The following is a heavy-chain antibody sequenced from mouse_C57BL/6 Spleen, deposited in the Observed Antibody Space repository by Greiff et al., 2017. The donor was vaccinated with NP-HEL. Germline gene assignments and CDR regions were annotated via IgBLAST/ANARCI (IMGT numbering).Heavy chain of an antibody. D-gene: IGHD2-4*01. CDR3: ARERDYDYDDYAMDY. V-gene: IGHV1-64*01. CDR1: GYTFTSYW. Sequence: VQLQQPGAELVKPGASVKLSCKASGYTFTSYWMHWVQQRPGQGLEWIGMIHPNSGSTNYNEKFKSKATLTVDKSSSTAYMQLSSLTSEDSAVYYCARERDYDYDDYAMDYWGQGTSVTVSS. CDR2: IHPNSGST. J-gene: IGHJ4*01.